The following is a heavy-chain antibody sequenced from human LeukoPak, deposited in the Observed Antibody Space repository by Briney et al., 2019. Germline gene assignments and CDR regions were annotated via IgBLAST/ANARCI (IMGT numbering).Heavy chain of an antibody. J-gene: IGHJ4*02. CDR1: GFSLNTSAVG. Sequence: SGPTLVKPTQTLTLTCTFSGFSLNTSAVGVGWIRLSPGKALEWLALIYWDDDKRYSPSLKSRLTITKDTSKNQVVLTMTNMDPVDTATYYCAHSAYGKNFDYWGQGTLVTVSS. CDR2: IYWDDDK. V-gene: IGHV2-5*02. D-gene: IGHD4-17*01. CDR3: AHSAYGKNFDY.